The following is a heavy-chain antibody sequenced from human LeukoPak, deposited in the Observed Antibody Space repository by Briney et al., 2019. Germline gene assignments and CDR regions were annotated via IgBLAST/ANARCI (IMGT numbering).Heavy chain of an antibody. D-gene: IGHD6-19*01. V-gene: IGHV3-74*01. Sequence: GGSLRLSCAASGFTFSKYWMLWVRQAPGKGLESVSRINTDGTVTTYADSVKGRFTVSRDNADNTMFLQMDSVRDEDTAVYYCAAKQWLAPPPDSWGQGTPVTVSS. CDR1: GFTFSKYW. CDR3: AAKQWLAPPPDS. CDR2: INTDGTVT. J-gene: IGHJ4*02.